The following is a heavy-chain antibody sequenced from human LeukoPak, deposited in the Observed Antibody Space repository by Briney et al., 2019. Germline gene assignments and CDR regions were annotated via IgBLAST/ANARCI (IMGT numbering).Heavy chain of an antibody. J-gene: IGHJ5*02. V-gene: IGHV1-18*01. CDR2: ISAYNGNT. Sequence: ASVKVSCKASGGTFSSYGISWVRQAPGQGLEWMGWISAYNGNTNYAQKLQGRVTMTTDTSTSTAYMELRSLRSDDTAVYYCARVPSGYVLNWFDPWGQGTLVTVSS. D-gene: IGHD1-1*01. CDR3: ARVPSGYVLNWFDP. CDR1: GGTFSSYG.